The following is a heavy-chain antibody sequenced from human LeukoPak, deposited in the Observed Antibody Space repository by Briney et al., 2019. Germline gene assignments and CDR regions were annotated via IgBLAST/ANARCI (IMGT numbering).Heavy chain of an antibody. CDR3: VRSWGFGELVFGYFDY. D-gene: IGHD3-10*01. J-gene: IGHJ4*02. CDR2: IYSGGST. CDR1: GLTVSSNY. V-gene: IGHV3-66*01. Sequence: GGSLRLSCAASGLTVSSNYTSWVRQAPGKGLEWVSVIYSGGSTYYADSVKGRFIISRDNSKNTLYLQMNSLRAEDTAVYYCVRSWGFGELVFGYFDYWGQGTLVTVST.